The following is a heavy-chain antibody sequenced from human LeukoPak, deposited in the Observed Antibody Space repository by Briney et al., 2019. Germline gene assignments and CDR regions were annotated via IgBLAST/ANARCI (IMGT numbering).Heavy chain of an antibody. CDR2: MYYSGNT. CDR3: ARSLGYCSSTSCYKGVGFDY. J-gene: IGHJ4*02. CDR1: GFTFSSYS. D-gene: IGHD2-2*02. Sequence: GSLRLSCAASGFTFSSYSMNWVRQPPGKGLEWIGYMYYSGNTNYNPSLKSRATLSVDTSKKQFSLKVISVTAADTAVYYCARSLGYCSSTSCYKGVGFDYWGQGTLVTVSS. V-gene: IGHV4-59*01.